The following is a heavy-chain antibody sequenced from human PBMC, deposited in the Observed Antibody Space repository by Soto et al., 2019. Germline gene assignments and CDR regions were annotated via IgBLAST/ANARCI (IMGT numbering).Heavy chain of an antibody. J-gene: IGHJ6*02. CDR2: IDPSDSYT. CDR3: ERPVASAGYYYYGMDV. CDR1: GYGVTGYW. Sequence: GESLKLSCKGSGYGVTGYWISWVGRMPGKGLEWIGRIDPSDSYTNYSPSFQGHVTISADKSISTAYLQWSSLKASDTAMYYCERPVASAGYYYYGMDVWGQETTVTVSS. V-gene: IGHV5-10-1*01. D-gene: IGHD6-19*01.